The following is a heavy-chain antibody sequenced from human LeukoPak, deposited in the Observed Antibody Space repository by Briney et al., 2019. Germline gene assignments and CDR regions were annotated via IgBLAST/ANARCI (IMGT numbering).Heavy chain of an antibody. CDR3: ARADGIAGLGYYYYYGMDV. D-gene: IGHD6-13*01. CDR2: IIPIFGTA. Sequence: SVKVSCKASGGTFSSYAISWVRQAPGQGLEWMGGIIPIFGTANYAQKFQGRVSITADESTSTAYMELSSLRSEDTAVYYCARADGIAGLGYYYYYGMDVWGQGTTVTVSS. CDR1: GGTFSSYA. V-gene: IGHV1-69*13. J-gene: IGHJ6*02.